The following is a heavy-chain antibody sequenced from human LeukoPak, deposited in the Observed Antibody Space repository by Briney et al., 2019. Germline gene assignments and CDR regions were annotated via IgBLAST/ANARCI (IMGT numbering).Heavy chain of an antibody. V-gene: IGHV4-31*11. CDR2: IYYSGST. Sequence: SETLSLTCAVYGGSFSGYYWSWIRQHPGKGLEWIGYIYYSGSTYYNPSLKSRVTISIDTSKNQFSLMLSSVTAADTAVYYCARDDSSGYFSVYWGQGTLVTVSS. CDR1: GGSFSGYY. D-gene: IGHD3-22*01. CDR3: ARDDSSGYFSVY. J-gene: IGHJ4*02.